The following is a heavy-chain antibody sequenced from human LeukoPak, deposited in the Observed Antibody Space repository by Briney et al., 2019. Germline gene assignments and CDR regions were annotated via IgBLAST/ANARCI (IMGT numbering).Heavy chain of an antibody. J-gene: IGHJ4*02. CDR3: ARDHVGATTDY. CDR2: INPNSGGT. D-gene: IGHD1-26*01. V-gene: IGHV1-2*02. CDR1: GYAFTGYY. Sequence: ASVKVSCKASGYAFTGYYMHWVRQAPGQGLEWMGWINPNSGGTNYAQKFQGRVTMTRDTSISTAYMELSRLRSDDAAVYYCARDHVGATTDYWGQGTLVTVSS.